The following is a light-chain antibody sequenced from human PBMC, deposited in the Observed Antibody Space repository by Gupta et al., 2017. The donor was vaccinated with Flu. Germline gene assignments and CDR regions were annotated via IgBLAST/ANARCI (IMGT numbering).Light chain of an antibody. J-gene: IGKJ2*03. CDR2: GAS. Sequence: EIVMTQSPPTLSVSPGERATLSCRASQSVSNNLAWYQQKFGQAPRLLIYGASTRGTGSTARFSGSGSGTEFTLTISSRQSEDFAVYFCHQYNNSPPYSFGQGTKVEIK. V-gene: IGKV3-15*01. CDR1: QSVSNN. CDR3: HQYNNSPPYS.